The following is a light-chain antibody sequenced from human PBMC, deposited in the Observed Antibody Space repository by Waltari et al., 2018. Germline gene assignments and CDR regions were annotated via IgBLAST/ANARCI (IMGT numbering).Light chain of an antibody. V-gene: IGKV3-20*01. CDR3: QHYVRLPVT. J-gene: IGKJ1*01. Sequence: EIVFTQSPGTLSLSPGERATLSCWASQGVGRSLAWYQQKRGQAPRLLIYGASTRATGIPDRFSGSGSGTDFSLTISRLEPEDFAVYYCQHYVRLPVTFGQGTKVEI. CDR2: GAS. CDR1: QGVGRS.